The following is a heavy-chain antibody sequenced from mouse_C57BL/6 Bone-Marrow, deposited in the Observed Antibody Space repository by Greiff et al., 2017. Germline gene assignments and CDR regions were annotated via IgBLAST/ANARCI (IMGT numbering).Heavy chain of an antibody. CDR2: ISSGGSYT. CDR1: GFTFSSYG. Sequence: DVMLVESGGDLVKPGGSLKLSCAASGFTFSSYGMSWVRQTPDKRLEWVATISSGGSYTYYPDSVKGRFTISRDTAKNTQYLQMSSLKSEDTAMYYCARHRLRSPFDYWGQGTTLTVSA. J-gene: IGHJ2*01. V-gene: IGHV5-6*02. D-gene: IGHD1-1*01. CDR3: ARHRLRSPFDY.